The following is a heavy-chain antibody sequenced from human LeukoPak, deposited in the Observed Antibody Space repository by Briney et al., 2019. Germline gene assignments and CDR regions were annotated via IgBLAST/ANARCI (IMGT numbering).Heavy chain of an antibody. V-gene: IGHV4-59*11. CDR2: IYYDGNT. CDR3: ARGYSSGPYYYYYYMDV. D-gene: IGHD5-18*01. J-gene: IGHJ6*03. CDR1: GGSISSHY. Sequence: SETLSLTCTVSGGSISSHYWSWIRQPPGKGLEWIGYIYYDGNTNYNPPLKSRVTISVDTSMNQFSLKLSSVTAADTAVYHCARGYSSGPYYYYYYMDVWGKGTTVTVSS.